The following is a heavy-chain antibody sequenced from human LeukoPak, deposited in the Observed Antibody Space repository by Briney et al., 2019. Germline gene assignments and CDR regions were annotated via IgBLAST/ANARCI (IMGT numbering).Heavy chain of an antibody. CDR1: GFTFSSYG. D-gene: IGHD6-19*01. CDR3: ARSLGWYDY. Sequence: GRSLRLSCAASGFTFSSYGMHWIRQAPGKGLEWVAVISYDGSNKYYADSVKGRFTISRDNSKNTLYLQMSSLRAEDTAVYYCARSLGWYDYWGQGTLVTVSS. V-gene: IGHV3-30*03. J-gene: IGHJ4*02. CDR2: ISYDGSNK.